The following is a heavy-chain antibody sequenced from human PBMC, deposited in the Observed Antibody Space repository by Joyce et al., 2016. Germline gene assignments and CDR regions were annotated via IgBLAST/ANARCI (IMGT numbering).Heavy chain of an antibody. CDR1: GFTVSSNY. CDR3: ARDLVAMGYYGMDV. D-gene: IGHD2-15*01. CDR2: IYSVDST. Sequence: EVQLVESGGGLVQPGGSLRLSCAASGFTVSSNYMSWVRQAPGKGLEWVSVIYSVDSTYYADSVKVRFTITRDNSKNTLYLQMNSLIAEDTAVYYCARDLVAMGYYGMDVWGQGTTVTVSS. J-gene: IGHJ6*02. V-gene: IGHV3-66*02.